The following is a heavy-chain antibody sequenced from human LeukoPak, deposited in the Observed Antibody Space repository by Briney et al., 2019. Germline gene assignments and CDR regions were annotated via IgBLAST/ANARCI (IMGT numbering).Heavy chain of an antibody. CDR1: GGSISSSSYY. Sequence: PSETLSLTCTVSGGSISSSSYYWGWIRQSPGKGLEWIGSIYYSGSTYYNPSLKSRVTISVDTSKNQFSLKLSSVTAADTAVYYCATVVPAADFDYWGQGTLVTVSS. J-gene: IGHJ4*02. V-gene: IGHV4-39*07. CDR3: ATVVPAADFDY. D-gene: IGHD2-2*01. CDR2: IYYSGST.